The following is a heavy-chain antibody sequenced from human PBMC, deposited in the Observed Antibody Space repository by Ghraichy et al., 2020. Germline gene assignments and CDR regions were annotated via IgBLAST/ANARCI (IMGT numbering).Heavy chain of an antibody. CDR1: GYSFTSYW. CDR2: IDPSDSYT. CDR3: ARGRPSTYDSSGYYSEEGYFQH. V-gene: IGHV5-10-1*01. J-gene: IGHJ1*01. Sequence: GESLNISCKGSGYSFTSYWISWVRQMPGKGLEWMGRIDPSDSYTNYSPSFQGHVTISADKSISTAYLQWSSLKASDTTMYYCARGRPSTYDSSGYYSEEGYFQHWGQGTLVTVSS. D-gene: IGHD3-22*01.